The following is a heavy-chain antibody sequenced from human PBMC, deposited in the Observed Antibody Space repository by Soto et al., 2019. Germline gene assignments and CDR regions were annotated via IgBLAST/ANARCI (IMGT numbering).Heavy chain of an antibody. J-gene: IGHJ4*02. CDR2: ISGSGGST. V-gene: IGHV3-23*01. CDR1: GFTFSSYA. CDR3: AKGEGGTQYYSMFDY. Sequence: EVQLLESGGGLVQPGGSLRLSCAASGFTFSSYAMSWVRQAPGKGLEWVSAISGSGGSTYYADSVKGRFTISRDNSKNTLYLQINSLRAEDTAVYYCAKGEGGTQYYSMFDYWGQGTLVTVSS. D-gene: IGHD4-4*01.